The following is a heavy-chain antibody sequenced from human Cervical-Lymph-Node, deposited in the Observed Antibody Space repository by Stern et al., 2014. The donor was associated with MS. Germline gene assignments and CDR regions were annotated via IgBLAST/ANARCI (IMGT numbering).Heavy chain of an antibody. D-gene: IGHD3-10*01. J-gene: IGHJ4*02. Sequence: QVQLVQSGTEVNKPGSSVKVSCKAAGDTFDSYGISWVRQAPGQGLEWMGGLFPFFGTPIYAQKFQGRVTMTADESTTTAYMDLTSLSVEDTAVYYCATSTYGLVHWGQGTLVTVSS. CDR2: LFPFFGTP. V-gene: IGHV1-69*01. CDR1: GDTFDSYG. CDR3: ATSTYGLVH.